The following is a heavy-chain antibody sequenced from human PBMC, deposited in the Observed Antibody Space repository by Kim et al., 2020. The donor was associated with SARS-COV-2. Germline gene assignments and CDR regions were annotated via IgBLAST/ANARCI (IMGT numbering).Heavy chain of an antibody. CDR1: GGSISSYY. J-gene: IGHJ5*02. CDR2: IYYSGST. V-gene: IGHV4-59*01. Sequence: SETLSLTCTVSGGSISSYYWSWIRQPPGKGLEWIGYIYYSGSTNYNPSLKSRVTISVDTSKNQFSLKLSSVTAADTAVYYCARDFAESGSSLTSWFDPWGQGTLVTVSS. CDR3: ARDFAESGSSLTSWFDP. D-gene: IGHD1-26*01.